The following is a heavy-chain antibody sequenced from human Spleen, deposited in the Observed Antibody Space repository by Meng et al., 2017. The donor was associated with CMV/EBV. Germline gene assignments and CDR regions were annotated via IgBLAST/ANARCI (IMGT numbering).Heavy chain of an antibody. V-gene: IGHV4-59*01. CDR1: GGSISTYY. D-gene: IGHD1-26*01. J-gene: IGHJ6*02. Sequence: SETLSLTCTVSGGSISTYYWNWIRQATGKGLEWIGYIYYSGSTNYNPSLKSRLSMSVDSSKNQLSLKLSSVTTADTAVYYCARLRRVREGATLYDYYGMDVWGQGTTVTVSS. CDR3: ARLRRVREGATLYDYYGMDV. CDR2: IYYSGST.